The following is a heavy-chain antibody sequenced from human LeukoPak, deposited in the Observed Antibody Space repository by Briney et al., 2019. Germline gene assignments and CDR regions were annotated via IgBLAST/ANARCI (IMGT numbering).Heavy chain of an antibody. J-gene: IGHJ4*02. CDR3: ARVGCSGGSCYPDY. D-gene: IGHD2-15*01. Sequence: SETLSLTCTVSGASISTSYWYWIRQPPGKGLEWIGYIHYSGDINYNPSLKSRVTISAYTSKNQLSLKLSSVTAADTAVYYCARVGCSGGSCYPDYWGQGTLVTVSS. CDR2: IHYSGDI. CDR1: GASISTSY. V-gene: IGHV4-59*01.